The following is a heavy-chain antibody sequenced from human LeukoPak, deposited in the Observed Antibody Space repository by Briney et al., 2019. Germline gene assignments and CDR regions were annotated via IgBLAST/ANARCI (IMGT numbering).Heavy chain of an antibody. CDR2: IIPIFGTA. V-gene: IGHV1-69*05. CDR1: GGTFSSYA. CDR3: ASHRPRSSSWYGYYYYYMDV. D-gene: IGHD6-13*01. Sequence: GASVKVSCKASGGTFSSYAISWVRQAPGQGLEWMGRIIPIFGTANYAQKFQGRVTITTDESTSTAYMELSSLRSEDTAVYYCASHRPRSSSWYGYYYYYMDVWGKGTTVTVSS. J-gene: IGHJ6*03.